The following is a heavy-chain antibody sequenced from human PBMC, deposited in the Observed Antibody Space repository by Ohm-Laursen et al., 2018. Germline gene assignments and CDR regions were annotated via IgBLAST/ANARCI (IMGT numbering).Heavy chain of an antibody. Sequence: SLRLSCAASGFTFSSYAMSWVRQAPGKGLEWVSAISGSGGSTYYADSVKGRFTISRDNSKNTLYLQMNSLRAEDTAVYYCAEVGRIYGDYYFDYWGQGTLVTVSS. CDR1: GFTFSSYA. V-gene: IGHV3-23*01. D-gene: IGHD4-17*01. J-gene: IGHJ4*02. CDR2: ISGSGGST. CDR3: AEVGRIYGDYYFDY.